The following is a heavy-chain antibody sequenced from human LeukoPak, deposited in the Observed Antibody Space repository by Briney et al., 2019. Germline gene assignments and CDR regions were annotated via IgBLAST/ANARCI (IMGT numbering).Heavy chain of an antibody. J-gene: IGHJ4*02. CDR1: GYSISSGYY. CDR2: TNHSGST. D-gene: IGHD2-15*01. Sequence: PSETLSLTCTVSGYSISSGYYWAWMRQPPGKGLEWIGSTNHSGSTYYNPSLKSRVTVSVDTSKNQVSLRLSSVTAADTAVYYCARACSSGRCLDYWGQGTLVTVSS. CDR3: ARACSSGRCLDY. V-gene: IGHV4-38-2*02.